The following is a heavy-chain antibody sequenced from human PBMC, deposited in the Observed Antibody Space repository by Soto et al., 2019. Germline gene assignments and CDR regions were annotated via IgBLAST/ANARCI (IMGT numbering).Heavy chain of an antibody. Sequence: QLQLQESGSGLVKPSQTLSLTCAVSGGSISSGGYSWSWIRQPPGKGLEWIGYIYHSGSTYYNPSLKIRGTISLERSKYQFPVKLSSVTAADADVYYCASSKARDLSSDAFDIWGQGTMVTVSS. J-gene: IGHJ3*02. CDR3: ASSKARDLSSDAFDI. CDR1: GGSISSGGYS. V-gene: IGHV4-30-2*01. CDR2: IYHSGST. D-gene: IGHD3-16*02.